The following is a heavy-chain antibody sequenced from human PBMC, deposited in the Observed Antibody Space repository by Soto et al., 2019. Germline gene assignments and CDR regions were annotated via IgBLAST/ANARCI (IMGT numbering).Heavy chain of an antibody. CDR3: AKDRADGYRTEAITLDS. J-gene: IGHJ4*02. D-gene: IGHD5-12*01. V-gene: IGHV3-23*01. Sequence: XGSLRLSCLASGFTFSTYGMHWVRQVPGKGLEWVAGISASGGTTYYAESVKGRFTISRDKSENTLYLQMNSLRGDDTAIYYCAKDRADGYRTEAITLDSWGQGTLVTVSS. CDR1: GFTFSTYG. CDR2: ISASGGTT.